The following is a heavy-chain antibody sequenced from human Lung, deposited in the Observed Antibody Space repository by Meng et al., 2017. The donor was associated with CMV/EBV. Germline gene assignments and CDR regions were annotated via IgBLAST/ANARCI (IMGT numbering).Heavy chain of an antibody. V-gene: IGHV4-39*01. CDR2: VVYSGTT. J-gene: IGHJ4*02. D-gene: IGHD1-14*01. CDR1: CCSNSSSSYY. Sequence: QLQLQEPGPGLVKPSGPLSLTLTFSCCSNSSSSYYWAWIRQPPGEGLEWIGSVVYSGTTYYTSSLKSRVSISVDTSKNQFSLKLSSVTAADTAVYYCARHHHSPTFDYWGQGTLVTVSS. CDR3: ARHHHSPTFDY.